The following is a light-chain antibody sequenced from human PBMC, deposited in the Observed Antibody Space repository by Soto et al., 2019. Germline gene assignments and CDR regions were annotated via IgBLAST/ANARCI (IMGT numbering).Light chain of an antibody. CDR2: AAS. J-gene: IGKJ5*01. CDR1: QSISSY. V-gene: IGKV1-39*01. CDR3: QQSFSPPPIT. Sequence: DIQITQSPSSLSASVGDRVTITCRAGQSISSYLNWYQQKPGKAPKLLIYAASSLQSGVPSRFSGSGSETDFTLTISSLQPEDFATYYCQQSFSPPPITFGQGTRLEIK.